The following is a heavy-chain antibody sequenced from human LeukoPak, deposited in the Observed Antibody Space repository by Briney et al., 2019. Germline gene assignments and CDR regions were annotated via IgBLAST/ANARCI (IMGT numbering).Heavy chain of an antibody. CDR2: INHSGST. CDR1: GASFSGYY. CDR3: ARGVAFDP. Sequence: PSETLSLTCAVYGASFSGYYWSWIRQPPGKGLEWIGEINHSGSTNYNPSLKSRVTISVDTSKNQFSLKLSSVTAADTAVYYCARGVAFDPWGQGTLVTVST. V-gene: IGHV4-34*01. J-gene: IGHJ5*02.